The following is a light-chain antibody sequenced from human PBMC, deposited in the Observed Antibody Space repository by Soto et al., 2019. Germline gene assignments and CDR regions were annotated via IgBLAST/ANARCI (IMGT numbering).Light chain of an antibody. V-gene: IGLV2-14*01. CDR2: EVT. CDR1: SSDIGRYNY. CDR3: SSYTRSSTLV. J-gene: IGLJ2*01. Sequence: QSALTQPASVSGSPGQSITVSCTGTSSDIGRYNYVSWYQQYPGQAPKLVIYEVTHRPSGISNRFSASKSGNTASLTISGLQADDGADYYCSSYTRSSTLVFGGGTKLTVL.